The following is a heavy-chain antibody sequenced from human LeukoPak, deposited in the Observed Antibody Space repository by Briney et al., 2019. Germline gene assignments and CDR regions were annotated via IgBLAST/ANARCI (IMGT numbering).Heavy chain of an antibody. CDR2: IYYSGST. V-gene: IGHV4-39*01. Sequence: SETLSLTCTVSGGSISSSSYCWGWIRQPPGKGLEWIGSIYYSGSTDYNPSLKSRVTISVDTSKNQFSLKLSSVTAADTAVYYCAVSSGSSNFAYWGQGTLVTVSS. D-gene: IGHD1-26*01. CDR1: GGSISSSSYC. CDR3: AVSSGSSNFAY. J-gene: IGHJ4*02.